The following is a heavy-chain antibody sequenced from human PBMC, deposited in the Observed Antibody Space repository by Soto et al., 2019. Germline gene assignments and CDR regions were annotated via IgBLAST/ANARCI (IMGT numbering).Heavy chain of an antibody. V-gene: IGHV3-30-3*01. D-gene: IGHD4-17*01. Sequence: QVQLVESGGGVVQPGRSLRLSCAASGFIFSSYAMHWVRQAPGKGLEWVAVISYDGSSKYYADSVKGRFTISRDNSKNTLYLQMTSLSVEDTAVYYCTRADPTVTLSVFDPWGQGTLVTVSS. CDR3: TRADPTVTLSVFDP. J-gene: IGHJ5*02. CDR2: ISYDGSSK. CDR1: GFIFSSYA.